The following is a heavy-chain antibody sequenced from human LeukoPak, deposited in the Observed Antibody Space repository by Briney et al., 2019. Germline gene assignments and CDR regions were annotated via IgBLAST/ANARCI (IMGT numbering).Heavy chain of an antibody. CDR3: ARDPYNGSYGDDYYYYMDV. D-gene: IGHD1-26*01. CDR2: ISSSGSTI. V-gene: IGHV3-48*03. CDR1: GFTFSSYE. Sequence: QPGGSLRLSCAASGFTFSSYEMNWVRQAPGKGLEWVSYISSSGSTIYYADSVKGRFTISRDNAKNSLSLQMNSLRAEDTAVYYCARDPYNGSYGDDYYYYMDVWGKGTTVTISS. J-gene: IGHJ6*03.